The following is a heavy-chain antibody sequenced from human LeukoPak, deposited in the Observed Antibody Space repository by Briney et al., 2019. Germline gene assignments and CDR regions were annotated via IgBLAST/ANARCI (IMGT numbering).Heavy chain of an antibody. D-gene: IGHD2-15*01. V-gene: IGHV4-59*12. Sequence: SETLSLTCTVSGGSISNYYWTWIRQPPGKGLEWIGYIYYIGTTKYNPSLNSRVTISVDTSKNQFSLKLSSVTAADTAVYYCARGVVVVAGNWFDPWGQGTLVTVSS. CDR1: GGSISNYY. J-gene: IGHJ5*02. CDR2: IYYIGTT. CDR3: ARGVVVVAGNWFDP.